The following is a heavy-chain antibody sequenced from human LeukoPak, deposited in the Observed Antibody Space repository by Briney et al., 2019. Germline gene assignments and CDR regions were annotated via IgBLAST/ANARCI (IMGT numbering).Heavy chain of an antibody. Sequence: GGSLRLSCAASGFTFSSYAMYWVRRTPGKGLEYVSVISGNGVSTHYATSVKGRFTISRDNSKNTLYLQMNSLRAEDTAVYYCAKDGPTTVTRGFDYWGQGTLVTVSS. CDR3: AKDGPTTVTRGFDY. D-gene: IGHD4-17*01. J-gene: IGHJ4*02. CDR1: GFTFSSYA. V-gene: IGHV3-64*01. CDR2: ISGNGVST.